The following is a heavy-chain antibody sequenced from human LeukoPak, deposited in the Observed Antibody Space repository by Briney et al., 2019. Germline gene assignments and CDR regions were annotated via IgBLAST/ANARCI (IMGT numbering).Heavy chain of an antibody. V-gene: IGHV4-59*12. CDR1: GGSISSYY. D-gene: IGHD5-18*01. Sequence: SETLSLTCTVSGGSISSYYWSWIRQPPGKGLEWIGYIYYSGSTNYNPSLKSRVTMSVDTSKNQFSLKLSSVTAADTAVYYCAREWYSYGYNYWGQGTLVTVSS. CDR3: AREWYSYGYNY. CDR2: IYYSGST. J-gene: IGHJ4*02.